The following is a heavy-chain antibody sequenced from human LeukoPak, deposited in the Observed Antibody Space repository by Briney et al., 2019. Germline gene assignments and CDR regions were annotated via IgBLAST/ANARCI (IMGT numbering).Heavy chain of an antibody. CDR3: ARGEHSVDS. CDR2: IYSSGYT. Sequence: PSETLSLTCTVSGGAIRSHYWNWIRQPAGKGLEWIGRIYSSGYTNDNPFLKSRITMSVDMSKNQFSLRPNSVTAADTAVYYCARGEHSVDSWGQGMLVTVSS. CDR1: GGAIRSHY. D-gene: IGHD1/OR15-1a*01. V-gene: IGHV4-4*07. J-gene: IGHJ4*02.